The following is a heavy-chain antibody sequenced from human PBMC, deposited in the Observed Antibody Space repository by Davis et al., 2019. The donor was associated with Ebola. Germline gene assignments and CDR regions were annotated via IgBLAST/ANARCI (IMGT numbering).Heavy chain of an antibody. Sequence: PGGSLRLSCAASGFTFSSYSMNWVRQAPGKGLEWVSSISSSSSYIYYADSVKGRFTISRDNAKNSLYLQMNSLRAEDTAVYYCARVVVGAKGWYFDLWGRGTLVTVSS. CDR2: ISSSSSYI. J-gene: IGHJ2*01. V-gene: IGHV3-21*01. CDR3: ARVVVGAKGWYFDL. D-gene: IGHD1-26*01. CDR1: GFTFSSYS.